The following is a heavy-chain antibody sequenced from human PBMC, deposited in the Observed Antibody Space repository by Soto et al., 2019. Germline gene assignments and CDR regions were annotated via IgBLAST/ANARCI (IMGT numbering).Heavy chain of an antibody. V-gene: IGHV4-39*01. Sequence: QLQLQGSGPGLVKPSETLSLTCTVSGGSISSSYYYWGWIRQPPGKGLEWIGSIYYNGGTYYSPSLKSRVTMYADTSKNQFSLKLSSATAADTAVYYCARPSGSYLYYFDYWGQGTLVTVSS. CDR2: IYYNGGT. D-gene: IGHD1-26*01. J-gene: IGHJ4*02. CDR3: ARPSGSYLYYFDY. CDR1: GGSISSSYYY.